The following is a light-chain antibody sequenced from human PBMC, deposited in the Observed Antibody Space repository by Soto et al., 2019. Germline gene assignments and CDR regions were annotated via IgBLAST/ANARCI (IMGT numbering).Light chain of an antibody. CDR3: SSYTSRGGYV. Sequence: QSALTQPASVSGSPGQSITISCTGTSSDVGGYNYVSWYQQHPGKAPKLMIYEVSNRPSGVSNRFSGSKSGNTASLTISGLQAEDEADYYCSSYTSRGGYVFGTGTKLTVL. CDR1: SSDVGGYNY. V-gene: IGLV2-14*01. CDR2: EVS. J-gene: IGLJ1*01.